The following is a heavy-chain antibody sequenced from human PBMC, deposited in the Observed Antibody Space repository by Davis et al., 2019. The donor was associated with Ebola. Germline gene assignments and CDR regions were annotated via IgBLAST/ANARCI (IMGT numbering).Heavy chain of an antibody. Sequence: PGGSLRLSCAASGFTFSSYAMSRVRQAPGKGLEWVSAISGSGGSTYYADSVKGRFTISRDNSKDTLYLQMNSLRADDTAVYYCANRNNFWSSYFYYGFDVWGQGTTVTVSS. V-gene: IGHV3-23*01. J-gene: IGHJ6*02. D-gene: IGHD3-3*01. CDR2: ISGSGGST. CDR3: ANRNNFWSSYFYYGFDV. CDR1: GFTFSSYA.